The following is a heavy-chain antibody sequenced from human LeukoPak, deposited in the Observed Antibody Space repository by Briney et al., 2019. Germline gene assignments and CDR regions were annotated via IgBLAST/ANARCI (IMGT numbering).Heavy chain of an antibody. CDR1: GGSVSSSSYY. J-gene: IGHJ4*02. V-gene: IGHV4-39*01. CDR2: IDSTGST. CDR3: AGHVDGSNSFGDY. D-gene: IGHD5-24*01. Sequence: PSETLSLTCTVSGGSVSSSSYYWGWIRQPPGKGLEGIGNIDSTGSTYYNPSLRSRATISVDTSKNQFSLQLSSVTAADTAVYYCAGHVDGSNSFGDYWGQGTLVTVSS.